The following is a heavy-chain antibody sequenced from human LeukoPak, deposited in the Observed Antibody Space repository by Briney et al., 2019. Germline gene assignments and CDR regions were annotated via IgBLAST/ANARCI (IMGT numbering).Heavy chain of an antibody. D-gene: IGHD2-15*01. CDR3: ARDVSPRVVVAASYWFDP. V-gene: IGHV4-4*07. CDR2: IYTSGST. Sequence: PSETLSLTCTVSGGSISSYYWSWIGQPAGKGLEWIGRIYTSGSTNYNPSLKSRVTMSVDTSKNQFSLKLSSVTAADTAVYYCARDVSPRVVVAASYWFDPWGQGTLVTVSS. CDR1: GGSISSYY. J-gene: IGHJ5*02.